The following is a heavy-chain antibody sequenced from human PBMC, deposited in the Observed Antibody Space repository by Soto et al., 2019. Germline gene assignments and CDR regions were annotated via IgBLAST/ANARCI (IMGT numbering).Heavy chain of an antibody. D-gene: IGHD3-9*01. CDR3: AREDYYDTGYYVV. CDR2: IYTSGTT. V-gene: IGHV4-4*07. J-gene: IGHJ4*02. CDR1: GRSMSGYY. Sequence: SETLSLTCTVSGRSMSGYYWSWIRQPAGERLEWIGRIYTSGTTDFNPSLKGRVTMSVDTSKNQFSLRLTSVTAADTALYYCAREDYYDTGYYVVWGQGTQVTVSS.